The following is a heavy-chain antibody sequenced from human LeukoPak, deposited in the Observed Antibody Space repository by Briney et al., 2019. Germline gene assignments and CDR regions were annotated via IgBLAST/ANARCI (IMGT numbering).Heavy chain of an antibody. CDR1: GFTFSSYW. D-gene: IGHD3-22*01. V-gene: IGHV3-7*01. Sequence: GGSLRLSCAASGFTFSSYWMSWVRQAPGKGLEWVANIKQDGSEKYYVDSVKGRFTISRDNAKNLLYLQMNSLRAEDTALYYCAVNSWGSGFYLWGQGTLVTVSS. CDR2: IKQDGSEK. J-gene: IGHJ4*02. CDR3: AVNSWGSGFYL.